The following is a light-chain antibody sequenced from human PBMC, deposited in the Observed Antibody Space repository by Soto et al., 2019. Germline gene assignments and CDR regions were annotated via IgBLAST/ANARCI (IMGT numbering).Light chain of an antibody. J-gene: IGKJ1*01. V-gene: IGKV3-20*01. CDR2: GAS. CDR1: ESISSTY. CDR3: QQYSLSPWT. Sequence: EIVLTQSPDTLSLSPGERATLSCRASESISSTYLAWYQQTPGQAPRLLIFGASSRATGIPDRFSGSGCGTDFTLTISRLEPEDFAVYYCQQYSLSPWTFGQGTKVEI.